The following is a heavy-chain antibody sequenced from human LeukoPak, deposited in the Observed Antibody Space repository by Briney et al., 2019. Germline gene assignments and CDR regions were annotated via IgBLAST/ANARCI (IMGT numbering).Heavy chain of an antibody. CDR1: GFTFDDYG. Sequence: PGGSLRLSCAASGFTFDDYGMSGVRHAPGKGLEWVSGINWNGGSTVYADSVKGRFTISRDNAKNSLYLQMNSLRAEDTALYYCARLDQLREIYFDYWGQGTLVTVSS. D-gene: IGHD2-2*01. V-gene: IGHV3-20*04. J-gene: IGHJ4*02. CDR3: ARLDQLREIYFDY. CDR2: INWNGGST.